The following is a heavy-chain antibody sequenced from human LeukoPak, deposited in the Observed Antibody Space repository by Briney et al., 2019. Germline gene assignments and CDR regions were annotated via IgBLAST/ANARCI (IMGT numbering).Heavy chain of an antibody. V-gene: IGHV4-59*01. J-gene: IGHJ3*02. CDR3: ARDWVRDGYNADAFDI. Sequence: SETLSLTCTVSGGSISSYYWSWLRQPPGKGLEWIGYIYYSGSTNYNPSLKSRVTISVDTSKNQFSLKLSSVTAADTAVYYCARDWVRDGYNADAFDIWGQGTMVTVSS. CDR2: IYYSGST. CDR1: GGSISSYY. D-gene: IGHD5-24*01.